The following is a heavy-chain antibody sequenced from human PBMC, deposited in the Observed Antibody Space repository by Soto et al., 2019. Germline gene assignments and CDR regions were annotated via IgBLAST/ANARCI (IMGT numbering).Heavy chain of an antibody. V-gene: IGHV4-34*01. CDR1: GGSFSGYY. CDR3: ATMGTPATGLYYFDY. J-gene: IGHJ4*02. Sequence: PSETLSLTCAVYGGSFSGYYWSWIRQPPGKGLEWIGEINHSGSTNYNPSLKSRVTISVDTSKNQFSLKLSFVTAADTAVYYCATMGTPATGLYYFDYWGQGTLVTVSS. CDR2: INHSGST. D-gene: IGHD1-7*01.